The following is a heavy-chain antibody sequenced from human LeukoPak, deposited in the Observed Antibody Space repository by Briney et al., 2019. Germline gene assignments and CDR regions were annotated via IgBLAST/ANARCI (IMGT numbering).Heavy chain of an antibody. CDR2: INGGGSRS. D-gene: IGHD2-21*02. Sequence: PGGSLRLSCAASGFTFSTYGLTWVRQAPGKGLEWVSGINGGGSRSYYADFVKGRFTISRDNSKNTLYVQMKSLRAEDTAVYYCAKDFVVVPGNVNYFDYWGQGTLVTVSS. CDR3: AKDFVVVPGNVNYFDY. V-gene: IGHV3-23*01. J-gene: IGHJ4*02. CDR1: GFTFSTYG.